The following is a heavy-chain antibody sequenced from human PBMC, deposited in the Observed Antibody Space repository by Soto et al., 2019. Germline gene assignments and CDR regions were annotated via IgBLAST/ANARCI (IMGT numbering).Heavy chain of an antibody. Sequence: KPSETLSLTCTVSGDSVSRGPNYWSWIRQPPGRRLEWLGYVYDIQTTNTNPSLGSRVTISKGPSKNQFSLRPTSVTAADTAVYYCARRNNQALVDYWGQGILVTVSS. CDR2: VYDIQTT. D-gene: IGHD1-1*01. CDR3: ARRNNQALVDY. J-gene: IGHJ4*02. V-gene: IGHV4-61*01. CDR1: GDSVSRGPNY.